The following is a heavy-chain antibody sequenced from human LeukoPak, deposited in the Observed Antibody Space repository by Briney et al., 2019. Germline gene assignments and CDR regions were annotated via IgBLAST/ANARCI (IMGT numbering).Heavy chain of an antibody. CDR1: GFTFSRNS. D-gene: IGHD5-18*01. CDR3: ARVARGYSYGTTDY. V-gene: IGHV3-21*01. CDR2: ISSSSSYI. Sequence: GGSLRLSCAASGFTFSRNSMNWVRQAPGKGLEWVSSISSSSSYIYYADSVKGRFTISRDNAKNSLYLQMNSLRAEDTAVYYCARVARGYSYGTTDYWGQGTLVTVSS. J-gene: IGHJ4*02.